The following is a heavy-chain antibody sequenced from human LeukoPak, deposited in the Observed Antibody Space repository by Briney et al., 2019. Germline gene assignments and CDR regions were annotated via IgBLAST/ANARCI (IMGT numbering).Heavy chain of an antibody. D-gene: IGHD2-2*01. CDR2: VSYGGSIT. Sequence: GGSLRLSCVASGLTFSNYTMHWVRQAPGKGLEWVAAVSYGGSITSYADSVKSRLTISRDNSENTLYLQMNSLRADDTAAYYCVATSGSSTNWGQGTLVTVSS. J-gene: IGHJ4*02. CDR1: GLTFSNYT. CDR3: VATSGSSTN. V-gene: IGHV3-30-3*01.